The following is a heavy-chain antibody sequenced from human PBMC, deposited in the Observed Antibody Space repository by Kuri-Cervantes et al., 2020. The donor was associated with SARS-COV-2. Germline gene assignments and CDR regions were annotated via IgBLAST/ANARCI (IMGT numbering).Heavy chain of an antibody. D-gene: IGHD3-9*01. CDR3: AREKLRYFDWSKPPTPEYYFDY. J-gene: IGHJ4*02. CDR1: GYTFTSYG. Sequence: ASVKVSCKASGYTFTSYGISWVRQAPGQGLEWMGWISAYNGNTNYAQKLQGRVTMTTDTSTSTAYMELRSLRSDDTAVYYCAREKLRYFDWSKPPTPEYYFDYRGQGTLVTVSS. V-gene: IGHV1-18*01. CDR2: ISAYNGNT.